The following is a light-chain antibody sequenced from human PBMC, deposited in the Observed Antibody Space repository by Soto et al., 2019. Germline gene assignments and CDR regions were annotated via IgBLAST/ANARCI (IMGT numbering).Light chain of an antibody. Sequence: EVVMTQSPATLSVSPGEAAALSCRASQSVGTNLAWYHQKPGQTPRLLIYGASTRAAGVSARFSGSGSGTEFTLTISSLQSEDFVVYYCQQYNNWPRTFGQGTTVEVK. CDR3: QQYNNWPRT. CDR1: QSVGTN. J-gene: IGKJ2*01. V-gene: IGKV3-15*01. CDR2: GAS.